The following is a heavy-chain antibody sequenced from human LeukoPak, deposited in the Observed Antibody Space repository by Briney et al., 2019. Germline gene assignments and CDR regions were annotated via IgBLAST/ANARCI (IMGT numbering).Heavy chain of an antibody. J-gene: IGHJ4*02. Sequence: PSETLSLTCAVYGGSFSGYYWSWIRQPPGKGLEWIGEINHSGSTNYNPSLKSRVTISVDTSKNQFSLKLSSVTAADTAVYYCARDTRYYDSSGYYGEYYFDYWGQGTLVTVSS. CDR3: ARDTRYYDSSGYYGEYYFDY. CDR1: GGSFSGYY. D-gene: IGHD3-22*01. V-gene: IGHV4-34*01. CDR2: INHSGST.